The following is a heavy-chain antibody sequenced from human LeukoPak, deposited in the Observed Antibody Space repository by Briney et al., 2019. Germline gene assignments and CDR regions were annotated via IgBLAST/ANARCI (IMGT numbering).Heavy chain of an antibody. D-gene: IGHD2-15*01. Sequence: SEPLSLTCTVSGGSISSSSYYWGWIRQPPGKGLEWIGSIYYSGSTYYNPSLKSRVTISVDTSKNQFSLKRSSVTAADTAVYYCARQGEPYCSGGSCYGLDPWGQGTLVTVSS. CDR1: GGSISSSSYY. CDR3: ARQGEPYCSGGSCYGLDP. J-gene: IGHJ5*02. V-gene: IGHV4-39*01. CDR2: IYYSGST.